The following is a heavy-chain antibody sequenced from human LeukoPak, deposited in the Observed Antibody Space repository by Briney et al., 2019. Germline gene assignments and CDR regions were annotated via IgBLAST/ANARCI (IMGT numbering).Heavy chain of an antibody. V-gene: IGHV1-8*01. CDR1: GYTFTSYD. D-gene: IGHD2-2*01. Sequence: ASVKVSCKASGYTFTSYDINWVRQAPGQGLEWMGWMNPNSGNTGYAQQFQGRVTMTRNTSISTAYMELSSLRSEDTAVYYCARGCSSTSCYPWGGYWGQGTLVTVSS. CDR2: MNPNSGNT. CDR3: ARGCSSTSCYPWGGY. J-gene: IGHJ4*02.